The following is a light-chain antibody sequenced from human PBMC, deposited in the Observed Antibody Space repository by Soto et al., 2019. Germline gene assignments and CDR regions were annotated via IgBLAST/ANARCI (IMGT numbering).Light chain of an antibody. CDR2: EVS. CDR1: SSDVGGYNY. Sequence: QSVLTQPASVSGSPGQSITISCTGTSSDVGGYNYVSWYQQHPGKAPKLMIYEVSNRPSGVSNRFSGSNSGHTASLTISGLHAEDEPDYYGSSYTSSSSPSYVFGSGSKVTGL. V-gene: IGLV2-14*01. J-gene: IGLJ1*01. CDR3: SSYTSSSSPSYV.